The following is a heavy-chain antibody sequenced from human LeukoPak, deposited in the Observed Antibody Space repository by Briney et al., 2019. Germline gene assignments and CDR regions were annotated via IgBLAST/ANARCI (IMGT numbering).Heavy chain of an antibody. Sequence: GGSLRLSCAASGFTFSSYSMNWVRQAPGKGLEWVSSISSSSSYIYYADSVKGRFTISRDNAKKSVYLQMNSLRAEDTAVYYCAKTGLLGDIPWGQGTLVTVSS. CDR1: GFTFSSYS. D-gene: IGHD2-21*01. CDR3: AKTGLLGDIP. J-gene: IGHJ5*02. V-gene: IGHV3-21*04. CDR2: ISSSSSYI.